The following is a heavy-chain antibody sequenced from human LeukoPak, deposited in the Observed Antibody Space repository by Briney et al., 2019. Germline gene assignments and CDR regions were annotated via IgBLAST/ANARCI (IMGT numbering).Heavy chain of an antibody. J-gene: IGHJ4*02. D-gene: IGHD6-13*01. Sequence: VASVKVSCKASGGTFSSYAISWVRQAPGQGLEWMGWISAYNGNTNYAQKLQGRVTMTTDTSTSTAYMELRSLRSDDTAVYYCARGRDSSSWYRRYYFDYWGQGTLVTVSS. CDR2: ISAYNGNT. CDR1: GGTFSSYA. V-gene: IGHV1-18*01. CDR3: ARGRDSSSWYRRYYFDY.